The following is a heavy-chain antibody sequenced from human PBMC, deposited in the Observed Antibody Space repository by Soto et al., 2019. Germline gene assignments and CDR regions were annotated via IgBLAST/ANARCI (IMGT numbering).Heavy chain of an antibody. CDR2: ISYDGSNK. CDR1: GFTFSSYA. J-gene: IGHJ4*02. D-gene: IGHD3-3*01. Sequence: QVQLVESGGGVVQPGRSLRLSCAASGFTFSSYAMHWVRQAPGKGLEWVAVISYDGSNKYYADSVKGRFTISRDNSKNTLYLHMNSLRAEETAVYYCARARTEDYDVWSGYFRLGSTRLDYWGQGTLVTVSS. CDR3: ARARTEDYDVWSGYFRLGSTRLDY. V-gene: IGHV3-30-3*01.